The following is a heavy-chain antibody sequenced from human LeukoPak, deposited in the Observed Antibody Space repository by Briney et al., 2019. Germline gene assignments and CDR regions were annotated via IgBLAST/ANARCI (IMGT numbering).Heavy chain of an antibody. J-gene: IGHJ4*02. V-gene: IGHV1-2*06. CDR2: INPNSGGT. D-gene: IGHD6-6*01. Sequence: ASVKVSCKASGYTFTGYYMHWVRQAPGQGHEWMGRINPNSGGTNYAQKFQGRVTMTRDTSISTACMELSRLRSDDTAVYYCARLVSARPGFGGDYWGQGTLVTVSS. CDR3: ARLVSARPGFGGDY. CDR1: GYTFTGYY.